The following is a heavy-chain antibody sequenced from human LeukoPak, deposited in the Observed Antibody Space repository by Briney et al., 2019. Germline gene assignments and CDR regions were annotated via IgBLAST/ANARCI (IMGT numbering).Heavy chain of an antibody. CDR1: GFTFSSYA. D-gene: IGHD2-2*01. CDR2: ISYDGSNK. V-gene: IGHV3-30*04. Sequence: AGGSPRLSCAASGFTFSSYAMHWVRQAPGKGLEWVAVISYDGSNKYYADSVKGRFTISRDNSKNTLYLQMNSLRAEDTAVYYCARDMVVPAVYYYYYGMDVWGQGTTVTVSS. J-gene: IGHJ6*02. CDR3: ARDMVVPAVYYYYYGMDV.